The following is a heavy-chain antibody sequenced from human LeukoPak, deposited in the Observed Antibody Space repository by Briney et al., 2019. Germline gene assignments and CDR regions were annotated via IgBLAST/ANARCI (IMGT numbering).Heavy chain of an antibody. CDR3: AKTSQVRQNYYGSGSYYNQGMDV. CDR1: RWSFSNNA. V-gene: IGHV3-23*01. D-gene: IGHD3-10*01. Sequence: PGGSLTLSCAASRWSFSNNAMSWVRQAPGKGPEWFSTISASGGTTYYADSVKGRFTISRDNYKPTLYLQMHSLGAEDTAVYYCAKTSQVRQNYYGSGSYYNQGMDVWGEATTVSVSS. CDR2: ISASGGTT. J-gene: IGHJ6*04.